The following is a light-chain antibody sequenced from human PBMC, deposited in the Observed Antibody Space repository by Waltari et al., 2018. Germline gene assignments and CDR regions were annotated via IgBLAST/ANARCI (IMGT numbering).Light chain of an antibody. CDR2: RAS. Sequence: DIQMTQFPSTLSASVGDRVPLTCRASESIGDWMAWYQQEPGKAPKLLIYRASTLQSDVPSRFSGSGSGTEFTLTISSLQPDDFGTYYCQYYFLYSRGFGQGTKLEIK. J-gene: IGKJ2*03. CDR3: QYYFLYSRG. CDR1: ESIGDW. V-gene: IGKV1-5*03.